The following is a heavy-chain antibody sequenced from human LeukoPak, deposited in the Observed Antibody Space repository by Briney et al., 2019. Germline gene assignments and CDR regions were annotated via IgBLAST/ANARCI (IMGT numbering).Heavy chain of an antibody. CDR2: ISSSGTYL. V-gene: IGHV3-21*01. CDR1: GFTFSNYA. D-gene: IGHD3-3*01. Sequence: PGGSLRLSCAASGFTFSNYAMHWVRQAPGKGLEWVSSISSSGTYLYYADSAKGRFTISRDNAKDSLYLQMNSLRVEDTAVYFCARGLFGVINPTDYWGQGTLVTVSS. CDR3: ARGLFGVINPTDY. J-gene: IGHJ4*02.